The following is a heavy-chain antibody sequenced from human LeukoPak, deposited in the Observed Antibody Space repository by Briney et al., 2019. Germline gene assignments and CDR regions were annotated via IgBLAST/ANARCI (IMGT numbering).Heavy chain of an antibody. D-gene: IGHD3-22*01. CDR2: IYYSGST. V-gene: IGHV4-39*07. CDR3: AREGAPHYYDSSGYYNI. Sequence: SETLSLTCTVSGGSISSSSYCWGWIRQPPGKGLEWIGSIYYSGSTYYNPSLKSRVTISVDTSKNQFSLKLSSVTAADTAVYYCAREGAPHYYDSSGYYNIWGQGTMVTVSS. J-gene: IGHJ3*02. CDR1: GGSISSSSYC.